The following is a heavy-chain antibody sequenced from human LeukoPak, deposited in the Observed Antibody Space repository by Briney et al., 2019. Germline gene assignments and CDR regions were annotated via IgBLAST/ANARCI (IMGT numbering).Heavy chain of an antibody. J-gene: IGHJ4*02. CDR2: ISSNGGST. V-gene: IGHV3-64*04. D-gene: IGHD2-2*01. CDR3: AKGQSQLPNDY. Sequence: GGSLRLSCSASGFTFSSYAMHWVRQAPGKGLEYVSAISSNGGSTYYADSVKGRFTISRDNSKNTLYLQMNSLRAEDTAVYYCAKGQSQLPNDYWGQGTLVTVSS. CDR1: GFTFSSYA.